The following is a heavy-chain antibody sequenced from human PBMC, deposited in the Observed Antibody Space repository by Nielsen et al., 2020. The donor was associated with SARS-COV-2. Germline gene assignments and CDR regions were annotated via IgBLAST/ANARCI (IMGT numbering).Heavy chain of an antibody. CDR2: ISYDGRIK. Sequence: WIRQPPGKGLEWVAVISYDGRIKYYADSVKGRFTISRDNSKNTLYLQMNSLGADDTAVYYCAKAITMVRGVIPYYYYGMDVWGQGTTVTVSS. J-gene: IGHJ6*02. CDR3: AKAITMVRGVIPYYYYGMDV. D-gene: IGHD3-10*01. V-gene: IGHV3-30*18.